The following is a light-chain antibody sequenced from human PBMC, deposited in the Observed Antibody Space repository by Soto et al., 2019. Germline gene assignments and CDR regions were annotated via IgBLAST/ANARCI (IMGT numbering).Light chain of an antibody. CDR1: SSDIGNYNH. CDR2: DVH. CDR3: SSYTSRSTVV. J-gene: IGLJ3*02. Sequence: QLVLTQPASVSGSPGQSITISCTGTSSDIGNYNHVSWYQQHPGKAPKVMISDVHDRPSGVSNRFSGSKSGNTASLTISGLQAEDEGDYYCSSYTSRSTVVFGGGTKLTVL. V-gene: IGLV2-14*03.